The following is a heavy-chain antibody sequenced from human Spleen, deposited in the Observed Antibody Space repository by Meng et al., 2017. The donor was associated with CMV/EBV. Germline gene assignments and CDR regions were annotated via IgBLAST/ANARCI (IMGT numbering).Heavy chain of an antibody. CDR3: ARSYGITGQGEFDY. CDR2: FGAYNGNT. Sequence: ASVKVSCKASGYTFSSYGISWVRQAPGQGFEWMGRFGAYNGNTNHAQKCKGRVTMTTDTDTSTAYMELRSLRSDDTAVYYCARSYGITGQGEFDYWGQGTLVTVSS. CDR1: GYTFSSYG. J-gene: IGHJ4*02. D-gene: IGHD1-20*01. V-gene: IGHV1-18*01.